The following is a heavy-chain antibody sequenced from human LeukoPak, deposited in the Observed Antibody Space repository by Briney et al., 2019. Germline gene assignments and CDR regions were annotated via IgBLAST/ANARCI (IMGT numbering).Heavy chain of an antibody. Sequence: YWSWIRQPPGKGLEWMGIIYPGDSDTTYNPSFQGQVTFSVDKSSSTAYLRWSSLKASDTAIYYCARVGVRGVNGRAYFDYWGQGTLVTVSS. J-gene: IGHJ4*02. CDR3: ARVGVRGVNGRAYFDY. CDR1: YW. V-gene: IGHV5-51*01. D-gene: IGHD3-10*01. CDR2: IYPGDSDT.